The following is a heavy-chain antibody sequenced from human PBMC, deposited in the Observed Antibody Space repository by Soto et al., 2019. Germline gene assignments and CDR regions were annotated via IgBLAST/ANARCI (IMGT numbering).Heavy chain of an antibody. D-gene: IGHD2-15*01. V-gene: IGHV1-18*01. J-gene: IGHJ3*02. CDR1: GYTFTSYG. CDR2: SSTSIIDT. Sequence: ASVKVSCKASGYTFTSYGISWVRQAPGQGLEWMGWSSTSIIDTRFAQKFQGRVTMPTDTSTSTAYMELRSLGSDDTAVYYCARDWRCSGGTCSDTFDIWGQGTMVTVSS. CDR3: ARDWRCSGGTCSDTFDI.